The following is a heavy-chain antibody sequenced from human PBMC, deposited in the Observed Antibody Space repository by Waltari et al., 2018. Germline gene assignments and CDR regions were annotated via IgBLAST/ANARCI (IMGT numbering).Heavy chain of an antibody. V-gene: IGHV3-21*01. CDR3: ARGTRGTFDH. CDR2: MRSSRSTI. CDR1: GFIFSDYS. J-gene: IGHJ4*02. Sequence: EVQLVESGGDLVKPGGSLRLSCAASGFIFSDYSMNWVRQAPGKGRELVSSMRSSRSTIHYADSMKGRFTISRDNAKSSLYLQLNSLRAEDTAVYYCARGTRGTFDHWGQGTLVTVSS.